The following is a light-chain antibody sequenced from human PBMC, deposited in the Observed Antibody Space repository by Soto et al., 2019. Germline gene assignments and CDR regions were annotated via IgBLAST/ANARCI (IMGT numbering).Light chain of an antibody. Sequence: EIVLTQSPGTLSLSPGERGPLPCRASQSVSSSYVAWYQQKPGQVPRLLTYGASLRATGIPDRFSGSGSGTDFTLTISRLEPEDFAVYYCQQYHNSLWTFGQGTKVDIK. CDR1: QSVSSSY. V-gene: IGKV3-20*01. J-gene: IGKJ1*01. CDR3: QQYHNSLWT. CDR2: GAS.